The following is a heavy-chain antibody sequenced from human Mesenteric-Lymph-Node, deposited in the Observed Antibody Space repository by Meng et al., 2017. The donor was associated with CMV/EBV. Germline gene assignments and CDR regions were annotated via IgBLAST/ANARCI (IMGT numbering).Heavy chain of an antibody. J-gene: IGHJ6*02. Sequence: GESLKISCAASGFTFSSYAMSWVRQAPGKGLEWVSAISGSGGSTYYADSVKGRFTISRDNSKNTLYLQMNSLRAEATAVYYWAPDYSNSPYYYYGMDVWVQGTTVTVSS. D-gene: IGHD4-11*01. CDR1: GFTFSSYA. V-gene: IGHV3-23*01. CDR2: ISGSGGST. CDR3: APDYSNSPYYYYGMDV.